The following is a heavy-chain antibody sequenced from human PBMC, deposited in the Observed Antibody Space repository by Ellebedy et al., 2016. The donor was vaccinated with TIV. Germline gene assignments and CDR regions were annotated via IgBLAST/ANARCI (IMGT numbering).Heavy chain of an antibody. J-gene: IGHJ5*02. Sequence: GESLKISXAASGFTFSSYGMHWVRQAPGKGLEWVAVISYDGSNKYYADSVKGRFTISRDNSKNTLYLQMNSLRAEDTAVYYCARDPRACSSTSCYPNWFDPWGQGTLVTVSS. V-gene: IGHV3-30*03. CDR3: ARDPRACSSTSCYPNWFDP. CDR1: GFTFSSYG. D-gene: IGHD2-2*01. CDR2: ISYDGSNK.